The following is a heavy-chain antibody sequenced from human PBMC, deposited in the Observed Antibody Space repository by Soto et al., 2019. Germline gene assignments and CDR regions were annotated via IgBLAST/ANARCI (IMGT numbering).Heavy chain of an antibody. D-gene: IGHD3-3*01. CDR3: ASLTIFGLVILEAFDI. J-gene: IGHJ3*02. Sequence: GGSLRLSCAASGFTFSRYWMTWVRQAPGKGLEWVANIKQDGSEKYYVDSVKGRFTISRDNAKNALYLQMNSLRAEDTAVYYCASLTIFGLVILEAFDIWGQGKMVTASS. CDR2: IKQDGSEK. CDR1: GFTFSRYW. V-gene: IGHV3-7*05.